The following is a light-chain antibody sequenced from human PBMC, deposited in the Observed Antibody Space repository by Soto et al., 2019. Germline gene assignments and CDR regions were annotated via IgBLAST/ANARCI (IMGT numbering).Light chain of an antibody. J-gene: IGKJ1*01. CDR3: QQYNNWPRT. CDR2: RAT. V-gene: IGKV3-15*01. Sequence: ESVLTQSPATLSVSPGERSTLSRMASQSVSILLAWYEQKPGKAPRLPTHRATTRATGIPARFSGSGSGTEFTLTISSLQSEDFEVYYCQQYNNWPRTFGQGTKVDIK. CDR1: QSVSIL.